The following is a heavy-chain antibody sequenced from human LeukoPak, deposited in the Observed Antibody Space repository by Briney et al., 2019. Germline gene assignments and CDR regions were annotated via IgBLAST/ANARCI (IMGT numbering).Heavy chain of an antibody. CDR3: ARERGATFEVVPFDY. J-gene: IGHJ4*02. D-gene: IGHD2-21*01. CDR2: INHSGST. V-gene: IGHV4-34*01. Sequence: PSETLSLTCAVYGGSFSGYYWSWIRQPPGKGLEWIGEINHSGSTNYNPSLKSRVTIPVDTSKNQFSLKLSSVTAADTAVYYCARERGATFEVVPFDYWGQGTLVTVSS. CDR1: GGSFSGYY.